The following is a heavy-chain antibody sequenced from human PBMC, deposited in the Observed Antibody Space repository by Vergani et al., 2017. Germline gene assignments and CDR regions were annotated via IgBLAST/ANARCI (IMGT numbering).Heavy chain of an antibody. CDR1: GYTFTSYA. V-gene: IGHV7-4-1*02. D-gene: IGHD3-22*01. CDR2: INTNTGNP. J-gene: IGHJ4*02. Sequence: QVQLVQSGAEVKKPGASVKVSCKASGYTFTSYAMNWVRQAPGQGLEWMGWINTNTGNPTYAQGFTGQFVFSLDTSVSTAYLQISSLKAEDTAVYYCARREGYYDSSGYYFNDYWGQGTLVTVSS. CDR3: ARREGYYDSSGYYFNDY.